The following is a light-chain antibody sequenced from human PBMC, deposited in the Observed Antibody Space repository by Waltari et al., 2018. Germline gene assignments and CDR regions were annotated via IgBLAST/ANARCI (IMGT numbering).Light chain of an antibody. V-gene: IGKV4-1*01. CDR1: RSVLYSSNNKNY. CDR2: WAS. CDR3: QQYYSTPWT. J-gene: IGKJ1*01. Sequence: DIVMTQSPDSLAVSLGERATLNCKSSRSVLYSSNNKNYLAWYQKKPGQPPKLLIYWASTREFGVPDRFSGSGSGTDFTLTISSLQAEDVAVYYCQQYYSTPWTFGRGTKVEIK.